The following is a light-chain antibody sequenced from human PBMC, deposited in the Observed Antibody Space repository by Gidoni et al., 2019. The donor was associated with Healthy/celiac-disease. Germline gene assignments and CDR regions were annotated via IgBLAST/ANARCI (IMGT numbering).Light chain of an antibody. CDR3: QQYDNLPIT. J-gene: IGKJ5*01. Sequence: DSQMTQSPSSLSASVGDRVTITCQASQDISNYLNWYQQKPGKAPKLLIYDASNLETVVPSRFSGSGSGTDFTFTISSLQPEDIATYYCQQYDNLPITFGQGTRLEIK. V-gene: IGKV1-33*01. CDR2: DAS. CDR1: QDISNY.